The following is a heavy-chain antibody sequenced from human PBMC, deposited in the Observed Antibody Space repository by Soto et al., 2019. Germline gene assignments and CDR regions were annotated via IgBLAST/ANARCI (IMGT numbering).Heavy chain of an antibody. J-gene: IGHJ4*02. CDR3: AKENSLKQGRDGPLGH. CDR2: INTANGNT. Sequence: QVQLVQSGAEVKRPGASVKVSCKASGYTFTTNAIQWVRQASGQRLEGMGWINTANGNTKNSRKSQGGIAPTRDTAANTADMEWSGLKAEDTAVYYGAKENSLKQGRDGPLGHWGQGTLVAVSS. D-gene: IGHD6-19*01. V-gene: IGHV1-3*04. CDR1: GYTFTTNA.